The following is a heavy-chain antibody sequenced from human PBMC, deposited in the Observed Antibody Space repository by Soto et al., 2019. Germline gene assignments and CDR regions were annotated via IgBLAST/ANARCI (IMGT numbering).Heavy chain of an antibody. Sequence: SETLSLTCAVYGGSFSGHSWTWIRQSPGKGLEWIGDINHSGRVNYSPSLKSRVTISLDTSKNQFSLTLRAVTAADTAMYYCSTRAYDTNGYYRFDPWGQGTRVTVS. V-gene: IGHV4-34*01. J-gene: IGHJ5*01. CDR2: INHSGRV. D-gene: IGHD3-22*01. CDR3: STRAYDTNGYYRFDP. CDR1: GGSFSGHS.